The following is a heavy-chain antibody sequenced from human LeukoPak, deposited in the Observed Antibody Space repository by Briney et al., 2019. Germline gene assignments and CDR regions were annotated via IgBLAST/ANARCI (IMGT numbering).Heavy chain of an antibody. CDR2: IIPIFGTA. CDR3: ARLSFYDSSRPFDY. CDR1: GGTFSSYA. Sequence: GSSVKVSCKASGGTFSSYAISWVRQAPGQGLEWMGGIIPIFGTANYAQKLQGRVTMTTDTSTSTAYMELRSLRSDDTAVYYCARLSFYDSSRPFDYWGQGTLVTVSS. D-gene: IGHD3-22*01. J-gene: IGHJ4*02. V-gene: IGHV1-69*05.